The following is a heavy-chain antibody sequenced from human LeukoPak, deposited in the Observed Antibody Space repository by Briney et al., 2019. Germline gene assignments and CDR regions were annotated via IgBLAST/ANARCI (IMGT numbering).Heavy chain of an antibody. V-gene: IGHV1-69*04. CDR2: IIPIFRIA. CDR1: GGTFSSYA. J-gene: IGHJ6*02. CDR3: ARDLTRDGYNHDIRYGMDV. D-gene: IGHD5-24*01. Sequence: ASVKVSCKASGGTFSSYAISWVRQAPGQGLEWMGRIIPIFRIANYAQKLQGRVTITADKSTSTAYMELSSLRSEDTAVYYCARDLTRDGYNHDIRYGMDVWGQGTTVTVSS.